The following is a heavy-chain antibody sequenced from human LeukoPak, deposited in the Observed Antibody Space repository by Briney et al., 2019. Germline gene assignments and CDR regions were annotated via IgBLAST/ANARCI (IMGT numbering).Heavy chain of an antibody. Sequence: ASVKVSCKASGYTFTNFAISWVRQAPGQGLEWMGWISVYNGNTKYAQKLQGRVTMTADTSTNTAYMELRSLRSDDTAVYYCARAGRWVGAPKVFDYWGQGTLVTVSS. J-gene: IGHJ4*02. CDR2: ISVYNGNT. D-gene: IGHD1-26*01. CDR1: GYTFTNFA. V-gene: IGHV1-18*01. CDR3: ARAGRWVGAPKVFDY.